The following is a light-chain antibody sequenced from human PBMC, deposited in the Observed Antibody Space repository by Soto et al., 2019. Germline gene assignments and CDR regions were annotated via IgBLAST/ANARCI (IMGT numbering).Light chain of an antibody. CDR3: HQYGSSPRT. V-gene: IGKV3-20*01. CDR2: GAS. J-gene: IGKJ1*01. Sequence: EIVVTQSPGTLSLSPGERATLSCRASQSVSSNYLAWYQQKSGQAPRLLIYGASSRANGIPDRFSGSGSGTDFTLTISRLEPEDFAVYYCHQYGSSPRTFGQGTKVAIK. CDR1: QSVSSNY.